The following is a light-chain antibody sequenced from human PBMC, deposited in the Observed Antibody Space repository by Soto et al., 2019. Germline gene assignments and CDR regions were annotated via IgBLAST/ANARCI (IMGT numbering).Light chain of an antibody. J-gene: IGKJ1*01. CDR1: QSISTW. Sequence: LSASIGATVHIACRASQSISTWLAWYQQKPGKAPKVLIYRASSVEIGVPSRFSGSGSGTDFTLTISSLQPEDFATYYCQQSYSALVAFGQGTKVDIK. V-gene: IGKV1-5*03. CDR2: RAS. CDR3: QQSYSALVA.